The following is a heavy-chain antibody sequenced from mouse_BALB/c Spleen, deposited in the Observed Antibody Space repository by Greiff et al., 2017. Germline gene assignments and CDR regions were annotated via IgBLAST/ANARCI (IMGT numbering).Heavy chain of an antibody. CDR2: IDPENGDT. D-gene: IGHD1-1*01. J-gene: IGHJ1*01. CDR3: APLNYDSRVWYFDV. Sequence: VQLQQSGAELVRPGASVKLSCKASGFNFNDYYMHWVKQRPGQGLEWIGWIDPENGDTIYDPKFQGKASITADTSSNTAYLQLSSMTSEDTAVDYCAPLNYDSRVWYFDVWGEGTTVTVSS. V-gene: IGHV14-1*02. CDR1: GFNFNDYY.